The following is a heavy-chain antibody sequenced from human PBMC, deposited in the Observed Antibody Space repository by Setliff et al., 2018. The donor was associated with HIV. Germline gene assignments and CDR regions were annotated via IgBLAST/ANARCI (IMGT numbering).Heavy chain of an antibody. Sequence: SVKVSCKASGDTFNTYAISWVRQAPGQGLEWIGGIIPIFDTPHYAQNFQGRVAITTDESTSTAYMELSSLRSEDTAVYYCAKSGPRRNNGYQLSVRTWGMDVWGQGTTVTSP. CDR1: GDTFNTYA. CDR2: IIPIFDTP. CDR3: AKSGPRRNNGYQLSVRTWGMDV. V-gene: IGHV1-69*05. J-gene: IGHJ6*02. D-gene: IGHD2-8*01.